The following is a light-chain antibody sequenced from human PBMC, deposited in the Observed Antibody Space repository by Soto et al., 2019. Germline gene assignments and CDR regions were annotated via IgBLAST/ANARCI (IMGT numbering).Light chain of an antibody. Sequence: EIVLTQSPATLSLSPGERATISCRASQSVGNYLAWYQQKPGLAPRLLIYGASTRATGIPARFSGSGSGTEFTLTISSLQSEDFAVYYCQQYNNWPLTFGQGTRLEIK. CDR3: QQYNNWPLT. CDR1: QSVGNY. J-gene: IGKJ5*01. V-gene: IGKV3-15*01. CDR2: GAS.